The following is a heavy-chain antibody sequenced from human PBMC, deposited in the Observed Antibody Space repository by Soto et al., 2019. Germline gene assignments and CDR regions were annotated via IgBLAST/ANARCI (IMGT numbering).Heavy chain of an antibody. J-gene: IGHJ4*02. CDR3: VKDRRGRVY. Sequence: EVQLLESGGGLVQPGGSLRLSCAASGFTFSSYAMSWVRQAPGKGLEWVSAISGSGGSTYYADSVKGRFTLSRDNSKNMLYLQMSSLRAVDRTVYYCVKDRRGRVYLVQVTLVTVSS. V-gene: IGHV3-23*01. CDR1: GFTFSSYA. CDR2: ISGSGGST. D-gene: IGHD1-26*01.